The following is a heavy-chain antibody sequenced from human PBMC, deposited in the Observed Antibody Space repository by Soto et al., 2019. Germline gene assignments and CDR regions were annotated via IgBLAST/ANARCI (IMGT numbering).Heavy chain of an antibody. CDR3: ARMGVGDYYYYYGMDV. J-gene: IGHJ6*02. CDR1: GFSLSTSGMC. D-gene: IGHD4-17*01. Sequence: SGPTLVKPTQTLTLTCTFSGFSLSTSGMCVSWIRQPPGKALEWLARIDWDDDKYYSTSLKTRLTISKETSKNQVVLTMTNMDPVDTATYYCARMGVGDYYYYYGMDVWGQGTTVTVSS. V-gene: IGHV2-70*11. CDR2: IDWDDDK.